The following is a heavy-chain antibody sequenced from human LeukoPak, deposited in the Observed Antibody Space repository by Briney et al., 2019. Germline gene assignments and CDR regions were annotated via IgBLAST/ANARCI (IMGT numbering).Heavy chain of an antibody. CDR1: GASISSSSYY. V-gene: IGHV4-39*01. CDR2: MDYSGST. CDR3: AGYSGSHLGAGAEYFQH. Sequence: SETLSLTCTVSGASISSSSYYWAWIRQPPGKGLEWIGSMDYSGSTYYKPSLKSRVTISVDTSKNQFSLKLSSVTAADTAVYYCAGYSGSHLGAGAEYFQHSGQGTLVTVSS. D-gene: IGHD1-26*01. J-gene: IGHJ1*01.